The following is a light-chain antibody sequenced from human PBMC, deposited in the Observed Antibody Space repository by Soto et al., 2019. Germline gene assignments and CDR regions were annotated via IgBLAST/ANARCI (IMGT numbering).Light chain of an antibody. CDR1: QSVLYSANNNNY. CDR2: WAS. V-gene: IGKV4-1*01. CDR3: QQYDSTPCT. Sequence: DIVMTQSPDSLAVSLGERATINCKSSQSVLYSANNNNYLAWYQQKPGQPPKLLIYWASTRESGVPDRFSGSGYGIDFPLPISILRAVDLVVYYCQQYDSTPCTFGQGPKVQIK. J-gene: IGKJ1*01.